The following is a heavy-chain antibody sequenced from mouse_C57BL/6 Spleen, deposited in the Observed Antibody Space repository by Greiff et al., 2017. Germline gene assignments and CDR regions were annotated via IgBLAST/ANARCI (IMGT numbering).Heavy chain of an antibody. CDR1: GFSLSTFGMG. Sequence: QVTLKVSGPGILQPSQTLSLTCSFSGFSLSTFGMGVGWIRQPSGKGLEWLAHIWWDDDKYYNPALKSRLTISKDTSKNQVSLKIATVDTADTATYYCARICLYYYGSSYEAWFAYWGQGTLVTVSA. CDR3: ARICLYYYGSSYEAWFAY. CDR2: IWWDDDK. D-gene: IGHD1-1*01. J-gene: IGHJ3*01. V-gene: IGHV8-8*01.